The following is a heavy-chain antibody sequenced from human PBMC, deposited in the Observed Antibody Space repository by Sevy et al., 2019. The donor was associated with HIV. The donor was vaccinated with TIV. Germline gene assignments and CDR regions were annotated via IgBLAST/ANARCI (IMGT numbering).Heavy chain of an antibody. J-gene: IGHJ4*02. Sequence: GGSLRLSCAASGFTFSSYWMHWVRQAPGKGPVWGSGVNSDGSSTNYADSVKGRFTMSRDSAKNTLYLQMNSLRAEDTAVYFCVAANTWQDYWGQGTLVTVSS. V-gene: IGHV3-74*01. CDR1: GFTFSSYW. D-gene: IGHD2-15*01. CDR3: VAANTWQDY. CDR2: VNSDGSST.